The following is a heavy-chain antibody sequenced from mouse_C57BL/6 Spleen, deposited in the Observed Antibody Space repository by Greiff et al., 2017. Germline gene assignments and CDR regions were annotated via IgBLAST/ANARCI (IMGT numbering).Heavy chain of an antibody. D-gene: IGHD1-1*01. V-gene: IGHV1-55*01. CDR3: AREGYYGSSFLDY. J-gene: IGHJ2*01. CDR2: IYPGSGSN. CDR1: GYTFTSYW. Sequence: QVQLQQPGAELVKPGASVKMSCKASGYTFTSYWITWVKQRPGQGLEWIGDIYPGSGSNNYNEKFKSKATLTVDTSSSTADMQRSSLTSEDSAVYYCAREGYYGSSFLDYWGQGTTLTVSS.